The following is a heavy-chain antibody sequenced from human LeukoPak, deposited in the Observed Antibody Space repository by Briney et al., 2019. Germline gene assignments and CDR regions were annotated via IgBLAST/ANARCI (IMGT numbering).Heavy chain of an antibody. V-gene: IGHV3-30-3*01. CDR2: ISYDGSNK. J-gene: IGHJ4*02. D-gene: IGHD3-10*01. Sequence: GGSLRLSCAASGFTFSNYAIHWVRQAPGKGLEWVAVISYDGSNKYYADSVKGRFTISRDNSKNTLYLQMNSLRTEDTAVYYCAKEGYLWFGELLLFDYWGQGTLVTVSS. CDR3: AKEGYLWFGELLLFDY. CDR1: GFTFSNYA.